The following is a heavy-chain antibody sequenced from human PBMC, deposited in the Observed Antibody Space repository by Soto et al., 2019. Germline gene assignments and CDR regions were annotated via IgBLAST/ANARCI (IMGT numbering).Heavy chain of an antibody. CDR1: GFILRRYA. CDR2: IWHDGSNE. J-gene: IGHJ4*02. Sequence: GGSLRLSCAASGFILRRYAIHWVRQAPGKGLEWVAVIWHDGSNEAYADSVRGRFIISRDNSKNTVNLQMNSLRAEDTAVYYCARPTYYYDSSGPPAYWGQGTLVTVSS. V-gene: IGHV3-33*01. CDR3: ARPTYYYDSSGPPAY. D-gene: IGHD3-22*01.